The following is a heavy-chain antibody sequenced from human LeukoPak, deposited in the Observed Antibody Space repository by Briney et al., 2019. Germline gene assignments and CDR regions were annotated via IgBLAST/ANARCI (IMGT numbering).Heavy chain of an antibody. CDR3: AKDGIAVAGPYYFDY. Sequence: PGGSLRLSCAASGFTFSSYAMSWVRQAPGKGLEWVSAISGSGGSTYYADSVKGRFTTSRDNSKNTLYLQMNSLRAEDTAVCYCAKDGIAVAGPYYFDYWGQGTLVTVSS. CDR2: ISGSGGST. V-gene: IGHV3-23*01. CDR1: GFTFSSYA. J-gene: IGHJ4*02. D-gene: IGHD6-19*01.